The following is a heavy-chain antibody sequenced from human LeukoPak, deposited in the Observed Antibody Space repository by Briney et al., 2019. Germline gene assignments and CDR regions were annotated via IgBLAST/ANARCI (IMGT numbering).Heavy chain of an antibody. CDR3: AKVDCSSTSCCYYYYGMDV. D-gene: IGHD2-2*01. Sequence: GRSLRLSCAASGFTFSSYTMHWVRQAPGKGLEWAAVISYDGSNKYYADSVKGRFTISRDNSKNTLYLQMNSLRAEDTAVYYCAKVDCSSTSCCYYYYGMDVWGQGTTVTVSS. J-gene: IGHJ6*02. CDR2: ISYDGSNK. V-gene: IGHV3-30*04. CDR1: GFTFSSYT.